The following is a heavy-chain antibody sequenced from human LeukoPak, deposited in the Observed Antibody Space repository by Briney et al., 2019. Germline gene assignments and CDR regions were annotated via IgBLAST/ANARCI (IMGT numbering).Heavy chain of an antibody. D-gene: IGHD2-2*01. Sequence: GGSLRLSCAASGFTLSSNGMHWVRQAPGKGLEGVAFIRYDGSNKYYADSVKGRFTMSRDNSKNTLYLQMNRLRAEDTAVYYCAKDCSYYDWYFDLWGRGTLVTVSS. J-gene: IGHJ2*01. V-gene: IGHV3-30*02. CDR2: IRYDGSNK. CDR3: AKDCSYYDWYFDL. CDR1: GFTLSSNG.